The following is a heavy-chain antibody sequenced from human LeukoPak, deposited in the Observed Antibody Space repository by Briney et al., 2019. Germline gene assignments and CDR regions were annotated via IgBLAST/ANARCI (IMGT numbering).Heavy chain of an antibody. V-gene: IGHV1-3*01. Sequence: ASVKVSCKASGYTFTSYAMHWVRQAPGQRLEWMGWINAGNGNTKYSQKFQGRVTITRDTSASTAYMELSSLRSEDTAVYYCARAGIVATIGCMGFDYWGQGTLVTVSS. CDR3: ARAGIVATIGCMGFDY. J-gene: IGHJ4*02. CDR1: GYTFTSYA. CDR2: INAGNGNT. D-gene: IGHD5-12*01.